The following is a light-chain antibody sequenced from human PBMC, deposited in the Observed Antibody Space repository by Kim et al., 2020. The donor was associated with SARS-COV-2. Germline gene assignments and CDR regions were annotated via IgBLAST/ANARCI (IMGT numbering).Light chain of an antibody. CDR1: NIGSKS. J-gene: IGLJ3*02. Sequence: APGKTARITCGGNNIGSKSVHWYQQKPGQAPVLVIYYDSDRPSGIPERFSGSNSGNTATLTISRVEAGDDADYYCQVWDSSSDHWVFGGGTKLTVL. CDR3: QVWDSSSDHWV. V-gene: IGLV3-21*04. CDR2: YDS.